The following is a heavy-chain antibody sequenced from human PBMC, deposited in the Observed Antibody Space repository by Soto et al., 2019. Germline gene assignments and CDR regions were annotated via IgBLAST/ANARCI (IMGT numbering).Heavy chain of an antibody. V-gene: IGHV4-39*01. CDR1: GGSISSSSYY. J-gene: IGHJ6*03. Sequence: SETLSLTCTVSGGSISSSSYYWGWIRQPPGKGLEWIGSIYYSGSTYYNPSLKSRVTISVDTSKNQFSLKLSSVTAADTAVYYCASNRRGGYYYYYYLDVWGKGTTGTVSS. CDR3: ASNRRGGYYYYYYLDV. D-gene: IGHD3-16*01. CDR2: IYYSGST.